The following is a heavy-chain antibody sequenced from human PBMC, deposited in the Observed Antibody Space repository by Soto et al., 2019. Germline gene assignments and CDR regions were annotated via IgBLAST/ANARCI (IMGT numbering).Heavy chain of an antibody. CDR2: ISYDGNYI. D-gene: IGHD3-16*01. V-gene: IGHV3-30*18. Sequence: GGALRLSCEASGFAFSSYAMHWVRQAPGKGLEWVGVISYDGNYIYYADSVKGRFTISRDNSKNTLYVQVNSLRPEDTAVYYCAKGILSATIGPYAMDVWGQGTTVTVSS. CDR1: GFAFSSYA. J-gene: IGHJ6*02. CDR3: AKGILSATIGPYAMDV.